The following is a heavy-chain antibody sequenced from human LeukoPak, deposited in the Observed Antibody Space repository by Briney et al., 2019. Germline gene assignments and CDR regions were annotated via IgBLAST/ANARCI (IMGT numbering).Heavy chain of an antibody. D-gene: IGHD3-10*01. CDR3: ARGSFYYGSWTYAFDI. J-gene: IGHJ3*02. CDR2: MNPNSGNT. CDR1: EYTFTSYD. V-gene: IGHV1-8*03. Sequence: ASVKVSCKASEYTFTSYDINWVRQATGQGLEWMGWMNPNSGNTGYAQKFQGRVTITRNTSISTAYMELSSLRSEDTAVYYCARGSFYYGSWTYAFDIWGQGTMVTVSS.